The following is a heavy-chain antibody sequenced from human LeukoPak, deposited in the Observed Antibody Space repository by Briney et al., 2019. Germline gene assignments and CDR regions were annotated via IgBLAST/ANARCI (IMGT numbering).Heavy chain of an antibody. V-gene: IGHV3-23*01. CDR2: ISGSGGGT. CDR3: ASGIRAFDN. D-gene: IGHD1-26*01. Sequence: GGSLRLSCAASGFTFSSYGMNWVRQAPGKGLEWVSGISGSGGGTYYADSVKGRFTISRDNSKNTLYLQMNSLRGEDTAVYYCASGIRAFDNWGQGTLVTVSA. J-gene: IGHJ4*02. CDR1: GFTFSSYG.